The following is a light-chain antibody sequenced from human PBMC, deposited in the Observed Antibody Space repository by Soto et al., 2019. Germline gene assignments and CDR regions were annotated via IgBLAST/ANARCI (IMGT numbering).Light chain of an antibody. CDR1: QSVRSSY. J-gene: IGKJ3*01. V-gene: IGKV3-20*01. Sequence: EIVLTQSPGTLSLSPGERATLSCRASQSVRSSYLAWYQQKPGQAPRLLIYGASSRATGIPDRFSGSGSGTDFTFTISRLEPEDFAVYYCQQYGTSPVTFGPGTKVDIK. CDR2: GAS. CDR3: QQYGTSPVT.